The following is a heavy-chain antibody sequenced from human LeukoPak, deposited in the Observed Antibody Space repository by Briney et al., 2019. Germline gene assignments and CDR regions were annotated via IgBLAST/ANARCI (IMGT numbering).Heavy chain of an antibody. CDR1: GGSISNYY. Sequence: SETLSLTCTVSGGSISNYYWAWIRQPAGKGLEWIGRYYAGRNTDHNPSLKSRVTMSLDSSRNQFSLRLRSVTAADTAVYYCAREHKDYDGDGYYYGYWGQGTLVTVSS. V-gene: IGHV4-4*07. D-gene: IGHD2-21*02. J-gene: IGHJ4*02. CDR2: YYAGRNT. CDR3: AREHKDYDGDGYYYGY.